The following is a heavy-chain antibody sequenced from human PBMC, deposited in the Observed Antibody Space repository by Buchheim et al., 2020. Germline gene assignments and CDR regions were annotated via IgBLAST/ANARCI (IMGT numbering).Heavy chain of an antibody. J-gene: IGHJ4*02. D-gene: IGHD1-20*01. CDR3: ARESITGTRGY. CDR2: ITNSGST. CDR1: GGSFSGYY. Sequence: QVQLQQWGAGLLKPSETLSLTCAVYGGSFSGYYWSWIRQPPGKGLEWIGEITNSGSTNYNPSITSRVTISVDTSKNQFSLKLSSVTAADTAVYYCARESITGTRGYWGQGTL. V-gene: IGHV4-34*01.